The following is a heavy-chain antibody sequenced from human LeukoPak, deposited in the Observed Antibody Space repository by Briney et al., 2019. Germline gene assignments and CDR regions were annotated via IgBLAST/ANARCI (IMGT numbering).Heavy chain of an antibody. J-gene: IGHJ6*02. D-gene: IGHD3-22*01. CDR1: GFDFDDYA. CDR3: AKDSSYYYDSNGPNTYYYYYGMDV. Sequence: GGSLRLPCEVSGFDFDDYALHWVRQVPGKGLEWVSLISGDGGRAYYAESVKGRFTISRDNRKDSLFLHMNSLTNEDTALYFCAKDSSYYYDSNGPNTYYYYYGMDVWGQGTTVIVSS. CDR2: ISGDGGRA. V-gene: IGHV3-43*02.